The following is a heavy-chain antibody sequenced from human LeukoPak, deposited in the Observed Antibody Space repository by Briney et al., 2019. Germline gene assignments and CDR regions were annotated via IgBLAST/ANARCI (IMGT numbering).Heavy chain of an antibody. Sequence: GASVKVSCKASGYTFTDYYLHWVRQAPGQGLEWMGWINPNSGGTNYAQTFQGRVTVTRDTSISTAYMELSRLRSDDTAMYYCARPVLRLSGAFEFWGQGTPVIVSS. V-gene: IGHV1-2*02. J-gene: IGHJ4*02. CDR3: ARPVLRLSGAFEF. CDR2: INPNSGGT. D-gene: IGHD3-16*01. CDR1: GYTFTDYY.